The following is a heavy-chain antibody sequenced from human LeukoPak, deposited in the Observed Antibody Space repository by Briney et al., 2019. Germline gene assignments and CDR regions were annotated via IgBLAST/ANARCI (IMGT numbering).Heavy chain of an antibody. CDR1: GFNFDNYA. CDR2: VSFDGRTQ. Sequence: GGSLRLSCAGSGFNFDNYALNWVRQAPGKGLEWVAIVSFDGRTQDYADSVKGRFTVSRDNSKNTFSFEMNSLRIEDTAVYYCAREAYGDYLGYWGQGTLVTVSS. CDR3: AREAYGDYLGY. V-gene: IGHV3-30*14. D-gene: IGHD4-17*01. J-gene: IGHJ4*02.